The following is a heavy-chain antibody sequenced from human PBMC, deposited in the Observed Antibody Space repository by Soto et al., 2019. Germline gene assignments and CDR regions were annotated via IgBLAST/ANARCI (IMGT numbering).Heavy chain of an antibody. V-gene: IGHV3-48*02. D-gene: IGHD3-22*01. CDR2: ITSSSGSI. J-gene: IGHJ4*02. CDR3: ARNGPLYYYDTSGYPQPYDY. Sequence: GSLRLSCAASGFTFSSYSMNWVRQAPGRGLEWVSYITSSSGSIYYADSVKGRFTISRDNAKNSLYLQMSSLRDEDTAVYYCARNGPLYYYDTSGYPQPYDYWGQGTLVTVSS. CDR1: GFTFSSYS.